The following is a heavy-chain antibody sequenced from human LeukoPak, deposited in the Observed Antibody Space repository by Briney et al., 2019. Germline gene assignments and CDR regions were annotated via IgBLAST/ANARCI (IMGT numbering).Heavy chain of an antibody. D-gene: IGHD3-16*01. CDR3: ARADYGSLDY. CDR2: IYYSGST. CDR1: GGSISSYY. J-gene: IGHJ4*02. V-gene: IGHV4-59*01. Sequence: PSETLSLTCTVSGGSISSYYWSWIRRPPGKGLEWIGYIYYSGSTNYNPSLKSRVTISVDTSKNQFSLKLSSVTAADTAVYYCARADYGSLDYWGQGTLVTVSS.